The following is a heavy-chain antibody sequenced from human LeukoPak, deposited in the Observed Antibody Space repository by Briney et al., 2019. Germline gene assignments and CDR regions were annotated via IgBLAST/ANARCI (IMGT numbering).Heavy chain of an antibody. Sequence: SETLSLTCTVSVGSISSSSYYWGWIRQPPGKGLEWIGSIYYSGSTYYNPSLKSRVTISVDTSKNQFSLKLSSVTAADTAVYYCASIAVAGKKIDYWGQGTLVTVSS. CDR2: IYYSGST. CDR1: VGSISSSSYY. D-gene: IGHD6-19*01. V-gene: IGHV4-39*01. J-gene: IGHJ4*02. CDR3: ASIAVAGKKIDY.